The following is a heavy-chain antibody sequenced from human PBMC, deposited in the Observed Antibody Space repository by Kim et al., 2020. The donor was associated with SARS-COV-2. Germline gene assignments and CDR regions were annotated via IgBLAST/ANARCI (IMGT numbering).Heavy chain of an antibody. J-gene: IGHJ4*02. V-gene: IGHV4-39*01. CDR2: A. CDR3: ARRTSRGFDY. Sequence: AYYNPPLKTRITMSIDTSKNQFSLNLNSVGAADTATYYCARRTSRGFDYWGQGTLVTVSS.